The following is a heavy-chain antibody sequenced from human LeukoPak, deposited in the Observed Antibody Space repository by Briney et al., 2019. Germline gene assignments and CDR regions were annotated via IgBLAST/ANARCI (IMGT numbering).Heavy chain of an antibody. D-gene: IGHD6-19*01. Sequence: ASVKVSCKASGYTFTNYGISWVRQAPGQGLEWMGWISAYNGNRNYAQKLQGRVTMATDTSTSTAYMELRSLRSDDTAVYYCAKSSGWYPSYYFDYWGQGTLVTVSS. CDR1: GYTFTNYG. V-gene: IGHV1-18*01. CDR2: ISAYNGNR. CDR3: AKSSGWYPSYYFDY. J-gene: IGHJ4*02.